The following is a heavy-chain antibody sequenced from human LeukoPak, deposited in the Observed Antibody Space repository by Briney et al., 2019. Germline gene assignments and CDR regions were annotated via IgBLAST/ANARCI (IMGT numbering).Heavy chain of an antibody. Sequence: PGGSLRLSCEASGFSFSSYNMDWVRQTPGKGLEWISSITTSSTYTFYADSVKGRFTISRDNAKNSLYLQMNSLRAEDTAVYYCAMGFLWFGESTSGGQGTLVTVSS. D-gene: IGHD3-10*01. CDR2: ITTSSTYT. CDR1: GFSFSSYN. V-gene: IGHV3-21*01. CDR3: AMGFLWFGESTS. J-gene: IGHJ4*02.